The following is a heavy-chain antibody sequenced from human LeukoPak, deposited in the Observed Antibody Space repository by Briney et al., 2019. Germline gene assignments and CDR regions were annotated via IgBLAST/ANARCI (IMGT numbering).Heavy chain of an antibody. CDR3: AKDLIQTIVGATLDDY. CDR2: ISGSGGST. D-gene: IGHD1-26*01. V-gene: IGHV3-23*01. J-gene: IGHJ4*02. CDR1: GFTFSSYA. Sequence: GGSLRLSCAASGFTFSSYAMSWVRQAPGKGLEWVSAISGSGGSTYYADSVKGRFTISRDNSKNTLYLLMNSLRAEDTAVYYCAKDLIQTIVGATLDDYWGQGTLVTVSS.